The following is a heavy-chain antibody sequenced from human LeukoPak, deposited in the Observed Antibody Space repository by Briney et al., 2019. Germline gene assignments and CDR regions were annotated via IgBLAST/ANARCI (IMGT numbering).Heavy chain of an antibody. D-gene: IGHD4-17*01. CDR3: ARGEGSGLDDYGDSNFDY. Sequence: GRSLRLSWAASGFTFSSYAMHWVRQAPGKGLEWVAVISYDGSNKYYADSVKGRFTISRDNSKNTLYLQMNSLRAEDTAVYYCARGEGSGLDDYGDSNFDYWGQGTLVTVSS. CDR2: ISYDGSNK. J-gene: IGHJ4*02. V-gene: IGHV3-30*04. CDR1: GFTFSSYA.